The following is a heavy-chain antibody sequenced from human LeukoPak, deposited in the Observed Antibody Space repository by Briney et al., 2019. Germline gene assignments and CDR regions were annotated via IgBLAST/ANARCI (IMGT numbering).Heavy chain of an antibody. CDR3: AEGIAAAGIDY. J-gene: IGHJ4*02. CDR1: GFTFSSYW. D-gene: IGHD6-13*01. CDR2: INSDGSST. Sequence: GGSLRLSXAASGFTFSSYWMHWVRQSPGKGLVWLSRINSDGSSTSYADSVKGRFTISRDNAKNTLYLQMNSLRAEDTAVYYCAEGIAAAGIDYWGQGTLVTVSS. V-gene: IGHV3-74*01.